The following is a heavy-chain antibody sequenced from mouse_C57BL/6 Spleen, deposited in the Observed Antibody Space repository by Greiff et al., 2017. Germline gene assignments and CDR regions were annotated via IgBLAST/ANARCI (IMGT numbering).Heavy chain of an antibody. Sequence: EVKLQQSGPELVKPGASVKISCKASGYTFTDYYMNWVKQSHGKSLEWIGDINPNNGGTSYNQKFKGKATLTVDKSSSTAYMELRSLTSEDSAVYYCARRMITTLYYYAMDYWGQGTSVTVSS. CDR1: GYTFTDYY. J-gene: IGHJ4*01. CDR3: ARRMITTLYYYAMDY. D-gene: IGHD2-4*01. CDR2: INPNNGGT. V-gene: IGHV1-26*01.